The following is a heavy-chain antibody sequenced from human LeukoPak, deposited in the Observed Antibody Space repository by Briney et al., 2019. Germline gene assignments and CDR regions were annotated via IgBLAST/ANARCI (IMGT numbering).Heavy chain of an antibody. Sequence: GGSPRLSCAASGFTVITNDMTWVRQAPGKGLEWISYIISTANAIYYADSVKGRFTISRDNAKNSVSLQMNSLRAEDTAVYYCARDSSWSFDYWGQGTLVTVSS. V-gene: IGHV3-48*01. CDR3: ARDSSWSFDY. CDR1: GFTVITND. J-gene: IGHJ4*02. CDR2: IISTANAI. D-gene: IGHD3-10*01.